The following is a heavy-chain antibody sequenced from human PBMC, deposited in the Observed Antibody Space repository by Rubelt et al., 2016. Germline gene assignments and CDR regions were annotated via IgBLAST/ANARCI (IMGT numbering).Heavy chain of an antibody. J-gene: IGHJ4*02. CDR2: ISGSGGST. Sequence: EVQLLESGGGLVQPGGSLRLSCAASGFTFSSYAMSWVRQAPGKGLEWVSAISGSGGSTYYADSVKGRVTISRDNSKNTLYLQMNSRRAEDTAVYYCAKVGGGRVGAFDYWGQGTLVTVSS. CDR1: GFTFSSYA. D-gene: IGHD1-26*01. V-gene: IGHV3-23*01. CDR3: AKVGGGRVGAFDY.